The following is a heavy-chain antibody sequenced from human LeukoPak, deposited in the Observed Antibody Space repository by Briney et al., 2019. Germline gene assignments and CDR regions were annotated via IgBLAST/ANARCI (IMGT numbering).Heavy chain of an antibody. V-gene: IGHV7-4-1*02. CDR2: INTNTGNP. Sequence: ASVKVSCKASGYTFTSYAMNWVRQAPGQGLEWMGWINTNTGNPTYAQGFTGRFVFSLDTSVSTAYLQISSLKAEDTAVYYCARDLGGDYRPYFQHWGQGTLVTVSS. CDR3: ARDLGGDYRPYFQH. J-gene: IGHJ1*01. D-gene: IGHD4-17*01. CDR1: GYTFTSYA.